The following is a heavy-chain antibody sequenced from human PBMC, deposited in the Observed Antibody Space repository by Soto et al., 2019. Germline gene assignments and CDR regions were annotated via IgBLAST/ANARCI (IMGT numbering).Heavy chain of an antibody. CDR1: GGSISSYY. V-gene: IGHV4-59*01. J-gene: IGHJ6*02. CDR2: IYYSGST. CDR3: ARGKSSGWGLLYYYGMDV. Sequence: SETLSLTCTVSGGSISSYYWSWIRQPPGKGLEWIGYIYYSGSTNYNPSLKSRVTISVDTSKNQFSLKLSSVTAADTAAYYCARGKSSGWGLLYYYGMDVWGQGTTVTVSS. D-gene: IGHD6-19*01.